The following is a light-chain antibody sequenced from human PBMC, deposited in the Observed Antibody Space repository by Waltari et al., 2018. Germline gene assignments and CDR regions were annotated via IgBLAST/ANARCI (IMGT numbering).Light chain of an antibody. V-gene: IGLV3-19*01. CDR3: SSRDTSGVRWL. CDR1: SLRSYY. Sequence: SSELTQDPAVSVALGQTVRITCQGDSLRSYYPTWYQQRPGQAPIVVNYDQNNRPPGVPDRFSGSSLGNTASLTITGAQAEDEADYYCSSRDTSGVRWLFGGGTKLTVL. J-gene: IGLJ3*02. CDR2: DQN.